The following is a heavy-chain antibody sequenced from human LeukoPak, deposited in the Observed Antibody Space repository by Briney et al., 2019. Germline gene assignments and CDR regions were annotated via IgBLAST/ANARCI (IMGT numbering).Heavy chain of an antibody. CDR3: AKGTDYSSASPFDY. CDR2: FYNSGDRT. Sequence: GGSLRLSCAASGFTFNNYALTWVRQAPGKGLEWVSAFYNSGDRTFYADSVKGRFTISRDNSRNTLYLQMNSLRADDTAVYMCAKGTDYSSASPFDYWGHGTLVTVSS. V-gene: IGHV3-23*01. J-gene: IGHJ4*01. CDR1: GFTFNNYA. D-gene: IGHD4-11*01.